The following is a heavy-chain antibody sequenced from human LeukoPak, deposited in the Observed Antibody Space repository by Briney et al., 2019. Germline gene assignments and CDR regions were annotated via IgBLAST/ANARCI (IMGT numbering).Heavy chain of an antibody. CDR2: INPNSGGT. J-gene: IGHJ4*02. D-gene: IGHD3-22*01. CDR1: GYTVTGYY. CDR3: ARAQYYDSSGYYGHLLGPPIDY. V-gene: IGHV1-2*02. Sequence: ASVKLSCNASGYTVTGYYMHWVRQAPGQGLEWMGWINPNSGGTNYAQQFQGRVTMTRDTSISTAYMELSRLRSDDRAVYYCARAQYYDSSGYYGHLLGPPIDYWGQGTLVTVSS.